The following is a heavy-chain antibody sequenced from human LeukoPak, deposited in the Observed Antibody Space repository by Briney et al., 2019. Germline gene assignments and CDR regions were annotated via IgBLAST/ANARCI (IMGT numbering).Heavy chain of an antibody. V-gene: IGHV1-2*02. J-gene: IGHJ4*02. CDR2: INPNSGGT. CDR1: GYTFTGSY. D-gene: IGHD3-3*01. Sequence: ASVKVSCKASGYTFTGSYMHWVRQAPGQGLEWMGWINPNSGGTNYAQKFQGRVTMTRDTSISTAYMELSRLRSDDTAVYYCARGRSGYYLPLDYWGQGTLVTVSS. CDR3: ARGRSGYYLPLDY.